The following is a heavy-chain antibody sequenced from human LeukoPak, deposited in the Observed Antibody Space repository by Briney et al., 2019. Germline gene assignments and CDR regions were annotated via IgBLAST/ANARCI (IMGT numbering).Heavy chain of an antibody. Sequence: GGSLRLSCAASGFTFSSYSMNRVRQAPGKGLEWVSSISSSSSYIYYADSVKGRFTISRDNAKNSLYLQMNSLRAEDTAVYYCARDEDTAMEYWGQGTLVTVSS. CDR1: GFTFSSYS. CDR3: ARDEDTAMEY. CDR2: ISSSSSYI. V-gene: IGHV3-21*01. D-gene: IGHD5-18*01. J-gene: IGHJ4*02.